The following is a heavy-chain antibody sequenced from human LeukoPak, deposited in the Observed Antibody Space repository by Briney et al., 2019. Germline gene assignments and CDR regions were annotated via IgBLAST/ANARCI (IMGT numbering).Heavy chain of an antibody. CDR2: IRYDGTNK. V-gene: IGHV3-30*02. D-gene: IGHD3-22*01. Sequence: GGSLRLSCAASGFTFSSYGMHWVRQAPGKGLEWVAFIRYDGTNKYYADSVKGRFTISRDNSKNTLYLQMNSLRDEDTAVYYCAKDLYYYDSSAAFDIWGQGTMVTVSS. J-gene: IGHJ3*02. CDR3: AKDLYYYDSSAAFDI. CDR1: GFTFSSYG.